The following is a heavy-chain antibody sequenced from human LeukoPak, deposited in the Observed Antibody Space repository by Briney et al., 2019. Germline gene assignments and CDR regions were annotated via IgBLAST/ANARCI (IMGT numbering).Heavy chain of an antibody. Sequence: TSGTLSLTCAVYGGSFIGYYWSWIRQTPGKGLEWIGEINHSANTGYNPSLKSRVTISVDTSRSQFSLKLTSVTAADTAVYYCARKTVSTGVDYWGQGTLVTVSS. J-gene: IGHJ4*02. CDR3: ARKTVSTGVDY. D-gene: IGHD5/OR15-5a*01. CDR2: INHSANT. CDR1: GGSFIGYY. V-gene: IGHV4-34*01.